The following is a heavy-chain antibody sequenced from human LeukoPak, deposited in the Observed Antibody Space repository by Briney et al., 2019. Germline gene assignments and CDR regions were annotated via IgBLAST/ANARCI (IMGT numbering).Heavy chain of an antibody. CDR1: GFTVSSIY. J-gene: IGHJ6*03. Sequence: GGSLRLSCAASGFTVSSIYMRWVRQAPGKGLEWVSSISRSGSTKYYAVSVKARFTISRDNAKNSLFLQMNSLRAEDTAVYYCARVLRYCSGGNCYSGGLGYMDVWGKGTTVTISS. D-gene: IGHD2-15*01. CDR3: ARVLRYCSGGNCYSGGLGYMDV. V-gene: IGHV3-11*01. CDR2: ISRSGSTK.